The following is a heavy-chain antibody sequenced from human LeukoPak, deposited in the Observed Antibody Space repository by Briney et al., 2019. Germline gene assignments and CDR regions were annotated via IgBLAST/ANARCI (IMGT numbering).Heavy chain of an antibody. J-gene: IGHJ3*02. CDR3: AKDIDLWSGTDAFDI. CDR2: ISGSGGST. Sequence: GRSLRLSCAASGFTFDDYAMNWVRQAPGKGLEWVSAISGSGGSTYYADSVKGRFTISRDNSKNTLYLQMNSLRAEDTAVYYCAKDIDLWSGTDAFDIWGQGTMVTVSS. D-gene: IGHD3-3*01. CDR1: GFTFDDYA. V-gene: IGHV3-23*01.